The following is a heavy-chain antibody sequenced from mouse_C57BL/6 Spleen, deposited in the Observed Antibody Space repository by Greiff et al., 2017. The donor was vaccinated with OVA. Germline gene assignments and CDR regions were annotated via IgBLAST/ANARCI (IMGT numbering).Heavy chain of an antibody. D-gene: IGHD2-3*01. Sequence: EVKVEESGGGLVQPGGSLSLSCAASGFTFTDYYLSWVRQPPGKALEWLGFIRNKANGYTTEYSASVKGRFTISRDNSQSILYLQMNALRAEDSATYYCARYLGGGYSYFDYWGQGTTLTVSS. CDR3: ARYLGGGYSYFDY. V-gene: IGHV7-3*01. CDR1: GFTFTDYY. J-gene: IGHJ2*01. CDR2: IRNKANGYTT.